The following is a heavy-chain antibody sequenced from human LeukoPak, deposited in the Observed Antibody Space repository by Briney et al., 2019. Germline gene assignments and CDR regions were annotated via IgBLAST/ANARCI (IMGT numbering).Heavy chain of an antibody. V-gene: IGHV3-21*01. CDR3: ARGAARLDFFYDY. J-gene: IGHJ4*02. D-gene: IGHD6-6*01. Sequence: GGSLRLSCAASGFTFSSYSMNWVRQAPGKGLEWVSSISSSSGYIYYADSVKGRFTISRDNAKNSLYLQMNSLRAEDTAVYYCARGAARLDFFYDYWGQGTLVTVSS. CDR2: ISSSSGYI. CDR1: GFTFSSYS.